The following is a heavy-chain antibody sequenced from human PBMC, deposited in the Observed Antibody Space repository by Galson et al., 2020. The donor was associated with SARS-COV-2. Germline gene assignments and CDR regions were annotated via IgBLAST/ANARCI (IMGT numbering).Heavy chain of an antibody. CDR2: INPRDSDT. Sequence: GESLKISCKGSGYSFTNYWIGWVRQMPGKGLEWIGNINPRDSDTTYSPSFQGQVTFSVDKSITTAYLHWSSLKASDTAVYYCARHYSSAWFGYWGQGTLVTVSS. CDR3: ARHYSSAWFGY. D-gene: IGHD6-19*01. J-gene: IGHJ4*02. CDR1: GYSFTNYW. V-gene: IGHV5-51*01.